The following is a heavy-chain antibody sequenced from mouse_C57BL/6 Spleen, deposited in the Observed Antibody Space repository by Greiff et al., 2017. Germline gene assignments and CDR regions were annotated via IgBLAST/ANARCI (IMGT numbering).Heavy chain of an antibody. CDR2: ISSGGDYI. CDR1: GFTFSSYA. V-gene: IGHV5-9-1*02. CDR3: TRDDYDRYFDV. J-gene: IGHJ1*03. Sequence: EVNVVDSGEGLVKPGGSLKLSCAASGFTFSSYAMSWVRQTPEKRLEWVAYISSGGDYIYYADTVKGRFTISRDYARNTLYLQMSSLKSEDTAMYYCTRDDYDRYFDVWGTGATVTVSS. D-gene: IGHD2-4*01.